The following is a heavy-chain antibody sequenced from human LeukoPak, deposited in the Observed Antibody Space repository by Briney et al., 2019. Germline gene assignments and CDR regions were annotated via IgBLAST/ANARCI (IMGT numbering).Heavy chain of an antibody. CDR2: IYYSGST. D-gene: IGHD6-13*01. Sequence: SETLFLTCTVSGGSISSSSYYWGWIRQPPGKGLEWIGSIYYSGSTYYNPSLKSRVTISVDTSKNQFSLKLSSVTAADTAVYYCGAAAQSLNRFDYWGQGTLVTVSS. CDR3: GAAAQSLNRFDY. V-gene: IGHV4-39*01. J-gene: IGHJ4*02. CDR1: GGSISSSSYY.